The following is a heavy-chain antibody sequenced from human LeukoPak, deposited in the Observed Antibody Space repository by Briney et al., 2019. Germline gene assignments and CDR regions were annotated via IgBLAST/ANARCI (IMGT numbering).Heavy chain of an antibody. CDR3: ARHGYNSRVPQQGDY. Sequence: SETLSLTCTVSGYSISSGYYWGWIRQPPGKGLEWIGEINHSGSTNYNPSLKSRVTISVDTSKNQFSLKLSSVTAADTAVYYCARHGYNSRVPQQGDYWGQGTLVTVSS. CDR1: GYSISSGYY. V-gene: IGHV4-38-2*02. D-gene: IGHD5-24*01. J-gene: IGHJ4*02. CDR2: INHSGST.